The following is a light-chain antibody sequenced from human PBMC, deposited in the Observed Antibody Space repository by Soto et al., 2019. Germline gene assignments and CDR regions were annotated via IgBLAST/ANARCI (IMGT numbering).Light chain of an antibody. CDR1: PAIASF. CDR3: QQYKSYSPYT. CDR2: GAS. V-gene: IGKV1-9*01. J-gene: IGKJ2*01. Sequence: IQLTQSPSSLSASVGDRVTITCRASPAIASFLAWYQQKPGTAPKLLIYGASTLQSGVPSRFSGSRSGTDFTLTIDSLHPDDFASYYCQQYKSYSPYTFGQGTKLEIK.